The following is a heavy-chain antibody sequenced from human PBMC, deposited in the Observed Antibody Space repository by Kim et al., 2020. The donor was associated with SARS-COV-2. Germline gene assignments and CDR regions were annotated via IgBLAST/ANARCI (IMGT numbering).Heavy chain of an antibody. J-gene: IGHJ4*02. CDR3: AAMATADY. V-gene: IGHV3-30*01. CDR1: GFSFRSFA. CDR2: ISYDGNNK. Sequence: GGSLRLSCAASGFSFRSFAMHWVRQAPGKGLEWVAVISYDGNNKEYLDSVKGRFSISRDNSKNTLFLQMNSLRADDTAVYYCAAMATADYWGLGTLVTVPS.